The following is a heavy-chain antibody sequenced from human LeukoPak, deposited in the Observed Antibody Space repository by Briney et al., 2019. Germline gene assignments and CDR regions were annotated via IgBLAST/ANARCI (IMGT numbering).Heavy chain of an antibody. CDR2: ISSSGSYI. V-gene: IGHV3-21*01. CDR3: ASRNQYCGGDCFWAFDI. D-gene: IGHD2-21*02. J-gene: IGHJ3*02. CDR1: GFTFSRYS. Sequence: GGSLGLSCGASGFTFSRYSMNWVRQAPGKGLEWVSSISSSGSYIYYADSVKGRFTISRDNAKNSLYLQMNSLRAEHTAVYYCASRNQYCGGDCFWAFDIWGQGTMVTVSS.